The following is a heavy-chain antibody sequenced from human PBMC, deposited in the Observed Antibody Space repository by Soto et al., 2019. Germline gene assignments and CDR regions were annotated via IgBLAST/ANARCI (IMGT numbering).Heavy chain of an antibody. CDR3: ARQTGHLQWWFDT. J-gene: IGHJ5*02. Sequence: SETLSLTCTVSGDSITRRDYYWTWIRQYPGKGLEWIGYIHHSGAAHYNPSLKSRLTISDDTSKNQFSLRLTSVTAADTALYFCARQTGHLQWWFDTWGQGVQVTVS. D-gene: IGHD3-9*01. CDR2: IHHSGAA. V-gene: IGHV4-31*03. CDR1: GDSITRRDYY.